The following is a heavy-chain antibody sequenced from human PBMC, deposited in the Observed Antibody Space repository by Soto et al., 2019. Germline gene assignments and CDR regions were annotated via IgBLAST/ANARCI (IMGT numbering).Heavy chain of an antibody. Sequence: EVQLLESGGGLVQPGGSLRLSCAASGFTFSSYAMSWVRQAPGKGLEWVSAISGSGGSTYYADSVKGRFTISRDNSKNPLYLQRNRLRAEDAAVYYCAKGGYYYDSSGYYRAVGDAFYILGPGTTVTVSS. CDR3: AKGGYYYDSSGYYRAVGDAFYI. CDR2: ISGSGGST. CDR1: GFTFSSYA. D-gene: IGHD3-22*01. V-gene: IGHV3-23*01. J-gene: IGHJ3*02.